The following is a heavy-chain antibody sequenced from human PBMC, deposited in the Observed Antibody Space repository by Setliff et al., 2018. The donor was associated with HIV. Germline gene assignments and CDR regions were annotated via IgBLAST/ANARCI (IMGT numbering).Heavy chain of an antibody. J-gene: IGHJ5*02. Sequence: PSETLSLTCTVSGGSISSGSYYWSWIRQPAGKGLEWIGHIYTSGSTNYNPSLKSRVTISVDTSKNQFSLKLSSVTAADTAAYYCARDLRFDPWGQGTLVTVPQ. CDR2: IYTSGST. V-gene: IGHV4-61*09. CDR1: GGSISSGSYY. CDR3: ARDLRFDP.